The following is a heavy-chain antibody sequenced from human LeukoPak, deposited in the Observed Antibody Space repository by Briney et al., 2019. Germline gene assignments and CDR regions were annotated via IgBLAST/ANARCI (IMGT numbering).Heavy chain of an antibody. D-gene: IGHD3-22*01. CDR2: ISYDGSNK. J-gene: IGHJ3*02. CDR3: ARGAHYDSSGYYRLHDAFDI. CDR1: GFTFSSYA. V-gene: IGHV3-30-3*01. Sequence: GRSLRLSCAASGFTFSSYAMHWVRQAPGKGLEWVAVISYDGSNKYYADSVKGRFTISIDNSKNTLYLQMNSLRAEDTAVYYCARGAHYDSSGYYRLHDAFDIWGQGTMVTVSS.